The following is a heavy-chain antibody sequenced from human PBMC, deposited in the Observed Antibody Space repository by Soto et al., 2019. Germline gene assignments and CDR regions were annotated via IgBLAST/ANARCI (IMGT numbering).Heavy chain of an antibody. D-gene: IGHD6-19*01. J-gene: IGHJ4*02. V-gene: IGHV4-4*02. Sequence: KTSETLSLTCTVSGGSISSDYWWTWVRQPPGKGLEWIAEMYHSGITNYNPSLKSRVTISVDKSKNQISLKLSSVTAADTAVYYCARVLSSGWSRFDYWGQGTLVTVSS. CDR3: ARVLSSGWSRFDY. CDR2: MYHSGIT. CDR1: GGSISSDYW.